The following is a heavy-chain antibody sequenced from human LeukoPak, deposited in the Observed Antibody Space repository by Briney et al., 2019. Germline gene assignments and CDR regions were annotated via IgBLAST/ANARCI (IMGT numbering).Heavy chain of an antibody. Sequence: GGSLRLSCAASGFTFSSCAMTWVRQAPRKGLEWVSSLCGSGASKFYADSVKGRFTISRDNSKNTLSLQMSSLRAEDTAVYFCAKYLGKYSYGYSGLDYWGQGTLVTVSS. CDR2: LCGSGASK. J-gene: IGHJ4*02. V-gene: IGHV3-23*01. D-gene: IGHD5-18*01. CDR1: GFTFSSCA. CDR3: AKYLGKYSYGYSGLDY.